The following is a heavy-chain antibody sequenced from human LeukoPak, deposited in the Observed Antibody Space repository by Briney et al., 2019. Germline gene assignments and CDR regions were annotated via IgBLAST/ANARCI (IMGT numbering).Heavy chain of an antibody. V-gene: IGHV4-34*01. Sequence: PSETLSLTCAVYGGSFSGYYWSWIRQPPGKGLEWTGEINHSGSTNYNPSLKSRVTISVDTSKNQFSLKLSSVTAADTAVYYCARGAGWTGTGFDYWGQGTLVTVSS. CDR2: INHSGST. CDR3: ARGAGWTGTGFDY. CDR1: GGSFSGYY. J-gene: IGHJ4*02. D-gene: IGHD1-1*01.